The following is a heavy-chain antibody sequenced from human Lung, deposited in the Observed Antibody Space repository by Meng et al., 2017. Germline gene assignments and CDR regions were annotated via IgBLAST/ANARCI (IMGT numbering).Heavy chain of an antibody. Sequence: EVQLVESGGGLVTPGWFLRLSCAASGFTFSNYSMNWVRQAPGKGLEWVSSISSDSRYIFYADSVKGRFTISRDNAKNSLYLQMNSLSPEDTAVFYCARFETVGVATGDFWGQGTLVTVSS. CDR1: GFTFSNYS. D-gene: IGHD2-15*01. V-gene: IGHV3-21*01. CDR2: ISSDSRYI. J-gene: IGHJ4*02. CDR3: ARFETVGVATGDF.